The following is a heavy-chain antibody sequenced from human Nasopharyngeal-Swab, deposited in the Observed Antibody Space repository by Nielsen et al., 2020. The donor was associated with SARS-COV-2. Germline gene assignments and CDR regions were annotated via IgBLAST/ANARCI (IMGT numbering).Heavy chain of an antibody. D-gene: IGHD1-26*01. CDR1: GFTFSTFW. CDR3: VRDSGSYLGIDY. J-gene: IGHJ4*02. V-gene: IGHV3-7*01. Sequence: GGSLRLSWAASGFTFSTFWMSWVRQAPGKGLEWVANIKKDGGEKNYVDSVKGRFTTSRDNAKNSLYLQMNSLRAEDTAVYYCVRDSGSYLGIDYWGQGTLVTVSS. CDR2: IKKDGGEK.